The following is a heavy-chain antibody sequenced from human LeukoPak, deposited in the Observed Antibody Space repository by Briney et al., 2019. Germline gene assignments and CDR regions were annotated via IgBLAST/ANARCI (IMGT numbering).Heavy chain of an antibody. V-gene: IGHV3-11*01. D-gene: IGHD4-17*01. CDR1: GFTLSDFH. J-gene: IGHJ4*02. CDR2: ITNSGSTL. CDR3: ARGPYTVTKGFDY. Sequence: PGGSLRLSCAASGFTLSDFHMTWIRQTPGKGLEWVSYITNSGSTLYYVDSVKGRFTISRDNAKNSLYLQMNSLRADDTAVYYCARGPYTVTKGFDYWGQGALVTVSS.